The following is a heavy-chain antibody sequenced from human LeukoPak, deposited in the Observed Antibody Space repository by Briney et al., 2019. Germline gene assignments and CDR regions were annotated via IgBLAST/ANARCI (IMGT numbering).Heavy chain of an antibody. Sequence: PSETLSLTCTVSGGSISSGNYYWSWLRQPAGKGLEWIGRVYISGSTNYNPSLKSRVAISIDTSKNQFSLRLSSVTAADTAVYFCARDRTLKGSLSGSYDFWSAYLDYWGQGTLVTVSS. CDR3: ARDRTLKGSLSGSYDFWSAYLDY. CDR2: VYISGST. J-gene: IGHJ4*02. D-gene: IGHD3-3*01. CDR1: GGSISSGNYY. V-gene: IGHV4-61*02.